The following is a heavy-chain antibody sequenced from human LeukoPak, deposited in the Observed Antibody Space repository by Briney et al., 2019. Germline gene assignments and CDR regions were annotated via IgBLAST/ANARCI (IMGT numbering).Heavy chain of an antibody. CDR2: IKQDGSEK. D-gene: IGHD5-18*01. Sequence: PGGSLRLSCAASGFTFSSYWMSWVRQAPGKGLEWVANIKQDGSEKYYVDSVKGRFTISRDNAKNSLYLQMNSLRAEDTAVYYCASSNSGRIQLWNWFDPWGQGTLVTVSS. V-gene: IGHV3-7*01. CDR1: GFTFSSYW. J-gene: IGHJ5*02. CDR3: ASSNSGRIQLWNWFDP.